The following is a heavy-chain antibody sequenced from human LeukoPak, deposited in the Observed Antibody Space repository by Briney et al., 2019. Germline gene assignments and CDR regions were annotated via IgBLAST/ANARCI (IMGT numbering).Heavy chain of an antibody. J-gene: IGHJ4*02. CDR1: GFTFSNYW. V-gene: IGHV3-7*05. CDR3: AREGGPYRPLDY. Sequence: GGSLRLSCAASGFTFSNYWMIWVRQAPGKGLEWVGDIKQDGSEKRYADSVRGRFSISRDNAQTSLYLQMNSLRAEDTAVYYCAREGGPYRPLDYSGQGTLVTVSS. CDR2: IKQDGSEK.